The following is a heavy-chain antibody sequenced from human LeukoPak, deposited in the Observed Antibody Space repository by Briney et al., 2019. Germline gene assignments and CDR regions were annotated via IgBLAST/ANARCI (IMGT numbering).Heavy chain of an antibody. CDR1: GFTFSGYP. CDR2: ISYDGSNK. J-gene: IGHJ5*02. Sequence: GGSLRLSCAASGFTFSGYPIHWVRQAPGKGLEWVAVISYDGSNKYYADSVKGRFTISRDNSKNTLYLQMNSLRAEDTAVYYCARGQVVVAATGWFDPWGQGTLVTVSS. D-gene: IGHD2-15*01. CDR3: ARGQVVVAATGWFDP. V-gene: IGHV3-30-3*01.